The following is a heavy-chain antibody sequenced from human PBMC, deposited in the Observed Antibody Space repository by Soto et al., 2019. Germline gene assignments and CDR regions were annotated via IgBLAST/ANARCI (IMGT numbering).Heavy chain of an antibody. CDR2: ISSSAFSM. J-gene: IGHJ4*02. D-gene: IGHD6-19*01. CDR1: GFTFSSYE. V-gene: IGHV3-48*03. CDR3: SRDGGVSVAGLDY. Sequence: EVQLVESGGGLVQPGGSLRLSCAASGFTFSSYEMNWVRQAPGRGLEWVSYISSSAFSMYYADSVKGRFTVARDNDKNSLYLQMNSLRAEDTSIYYGSRDGGVSVAGLDYWGQGTLVTGSS.